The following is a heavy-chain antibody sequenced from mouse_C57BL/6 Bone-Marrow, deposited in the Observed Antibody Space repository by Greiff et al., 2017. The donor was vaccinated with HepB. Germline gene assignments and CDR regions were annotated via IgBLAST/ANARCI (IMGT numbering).Heavy chain of an antibody. V-gene: IGHV1-47*01. CDR1: GYTFTTYP. CDR2: FHPYNDDT. D-gene: IGHD4-1*01. Sequence: VHLVESGAELVKPGASVKMSCKASGYTFTTYPIEWMKQNHGKSLEWIGNFHPYNDDTKYNEKFKGKATLTVEKSSSTVYLELSRLTSDDSAVYYCALRGYWDNYFDYWGQGTTLTVSS. CDR3: ALRGYWDNYFDY. J-gene: IGHJ2*01.